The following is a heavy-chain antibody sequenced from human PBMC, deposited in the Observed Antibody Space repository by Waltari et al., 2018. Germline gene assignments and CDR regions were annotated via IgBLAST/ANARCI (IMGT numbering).Heavy chain of an antibody. CDR1: GGTFHSYA. CDR2: IIPFLGIA. Sequence: QVQLVQSGAEVKKPGSSVKVSCKASGGTFHSYAISWVRQVPGQGLEWMGGIIPFLGIADYAQKFQGRVTITADESTTTAYMDLSSLRSDDTAVYYCARRSNSDYILDYWGQGTLVTVFS. D-gene: IGHD4-4*01. CDR3: ARRSNSDYILDY. J-gene: IGHJ4*02. V-gene: IGHV1-69*12.